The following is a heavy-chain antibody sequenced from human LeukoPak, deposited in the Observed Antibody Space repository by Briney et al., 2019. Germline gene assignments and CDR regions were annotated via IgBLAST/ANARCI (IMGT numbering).Heavy chain of an antibody. CDR1: GYSISSGYY. Sequence: SETLSLTCTVSGYSISSGYYWGWIRQPPGKGLEWIGSIYHSGSTYYNPSLKSRVTISVDTSKNQFSLKLSSVTAADTAVYYCARASRVGSPPNNWFDPWGQGTLVTVSS. D-gene: IGHD1-26*01. J-gene: IGHJ5*02. CDR2: IYHSGST. V-gene: IGHV4-38-2*02. CDR3: ARASRVGSPPNNWFDP.